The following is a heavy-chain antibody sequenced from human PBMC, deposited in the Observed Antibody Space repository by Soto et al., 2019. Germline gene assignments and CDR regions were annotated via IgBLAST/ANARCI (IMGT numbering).Heavy chain of an antibody. CDR3: ARGRGYYGSGYYYYMDV. V-gene: IGHV4-34*01. CDR1: GGSCSGYY. CDR2: INHSGST. Sequence: LETLSHTCAVYGGSCSGYYWIWIRQPPGKGLEWIGEINHSGSTNYNPSLKSRVTISVDTSKNQFSLKLSSVTAADTAVYYCARGRGYYGSGYYYYMDVWGKGTTVTVSS. J-gene: IGHJ6*03. D-gene: IGHD3-10*01.